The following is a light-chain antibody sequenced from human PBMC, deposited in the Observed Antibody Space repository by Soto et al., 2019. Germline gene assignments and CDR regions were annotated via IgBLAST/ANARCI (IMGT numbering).Light chain of an antibody. CDR3: QQYGSFPAT. CDR2: AAS. CDR1: QSISTW. V-gene: IGKV1-5*01. Sequence: DIQMTQSPSTLSASVGDRVTITCRASQSISTWLAWYQQKPGKAPKFLIYAASTLQSGVPSRFSGSGSGTHFTLTVSSVQPEDSATYYCQQYGSFPATFGQGTKVDIK. J-gene: IGKJ1*01.